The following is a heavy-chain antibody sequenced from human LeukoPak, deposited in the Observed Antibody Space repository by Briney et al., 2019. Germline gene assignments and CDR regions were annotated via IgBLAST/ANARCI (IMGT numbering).Heavy chain of an antibody. V-gene: IGHV1-69*04. Sequence: ASVKVPCKASGGTFSSYAISWVRQAPGQGLEWMGRIIPILGIANYAQKFQGRVTITADKSTSTAYMELSSLRSEDTAVYYCARGGYYGSGSYQFDYWGQGTLVTVSS. CDR3: ARGGYYGSGSYQFDY. D-gene: IGHD3-10*01. CDR2: IIPILGIA. CDR1: GGTFSSYA. J-gene: IGHJ4*02.